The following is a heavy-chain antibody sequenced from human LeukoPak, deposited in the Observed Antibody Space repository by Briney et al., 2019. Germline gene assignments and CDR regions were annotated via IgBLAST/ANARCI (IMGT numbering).Heavy chain of an antibody. V-gene: IGHV3-7*03. J-gene: IGHJ5*02. CDR1: GFTFSNYW. CDR3: VNGYCSGGSCYSDDWFDP. CDR2: IKPDGSEK. Sequence: QPGGSLRLSCAACGFTFSNYWMSWVRQAPGKGLEWVANIKPDGSEKYYVDSVKGRFTISRDNAKNSLYLQMNSLRAEDTAVYYCVNGYCSGGSCYSDDWFDPWGQGTLVTVSS. D-gene: IGHD2-15*01.